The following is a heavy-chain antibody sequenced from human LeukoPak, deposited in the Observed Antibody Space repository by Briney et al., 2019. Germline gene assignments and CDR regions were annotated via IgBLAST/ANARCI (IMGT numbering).Heavy chain of an antibody. Sequence: ASVKVSCKASGYTFTSYDINWVRQATGQGLEWMGWMNPNSGNTGYAQKFQGRVTMTRNTSISTAYMELSSLRSEDTAVYYCARGHLIQTHGDSHFDYWGQGTLVTVSS. CDR2: MNPNSGNT. CDR3: ARGHLIQTHGDSHFDY. D-gene: IGHD4-17*01. V-gene: IGHV1-8*01. CDR1: GYTFTSYD. J-gene: IGHJ4*02.